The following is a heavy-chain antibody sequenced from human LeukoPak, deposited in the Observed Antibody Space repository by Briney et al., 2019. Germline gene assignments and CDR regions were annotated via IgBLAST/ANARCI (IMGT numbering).Heavy chain of an antibody. CDR2: INTNTGNP. V-gene: IGHV7-4-1*02. D-gene: IGHD2-2*01. J-gene: IGHJ4*02. CDR3: GVVPAAAVPGTSTLDF. Sequence: GASVKVSCKASGYTFTSYAVNWVRQAPGQGLEWMGWINTNTGNPTYAQGFTGRFVFSLDTSVSTAYLQISSLKAEDTAVYYCGVVPAAAVPGTSTLDFWGQGTLVTVSS. CDR1: GYTFTSYA.